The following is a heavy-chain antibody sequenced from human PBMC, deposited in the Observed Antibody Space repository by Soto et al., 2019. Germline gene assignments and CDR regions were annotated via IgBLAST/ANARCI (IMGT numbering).Heavy chain of an antibody. D-gene: IGHD3-9*01. CDR3: AVFSRGRYFDY. CDR1: GGSISSSNW. J-gene: IGHJ4*02. CDR2: IYHSGST. Sequence: SETLSLTCAVSGGSISSSNWWSLVRQPPGKGLEWIGEIYHSGSTNYNPSLKSRVTISVDTSKNQFSLKLSSVTAADTAVYYWAVFSRGRYFDYWGQGTLVTVSS. V-gene: IGHV4-4*02.